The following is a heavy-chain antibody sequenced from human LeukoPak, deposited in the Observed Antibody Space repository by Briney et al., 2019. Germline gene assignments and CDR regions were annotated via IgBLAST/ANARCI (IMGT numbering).Heavy chain of an antibody. CDR1: GYTFTSYA. Sequence: GASVKVSCKASGYTFTSYAMHWVRQAPGQRLEWMGWVNADNGNTKYSLKFQDRVTITRDTSASTAYMELSSLRSEDTAVYYCARIIRYYFDYWGQGTLVTVSS. CDR2: VNADNGNT. J-gene: IGHJ4*02. D-gene: IGHD2/OR15-2a*01. V-gene: IGHV1-3*01. CDR3: ARIIRYYFDY.